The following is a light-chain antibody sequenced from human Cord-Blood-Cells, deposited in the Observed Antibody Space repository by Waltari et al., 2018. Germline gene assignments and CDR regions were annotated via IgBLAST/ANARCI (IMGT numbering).Light chain of an antibody. CDR1: SSDDGSYNL. V-gene: IGLV2-23*01. CDR3: CSYAGSSTWV. CDR2: EGS. J-gene: IGLJ3*02. Sequence: QSALTQPASVSGSPGQSITISCTGTSSDDGSYNLDSWYQQHPSKAPILMIYEGSKRPSGVSKRFSGSKSGNAASLTISGLQAEDEADYYCCSYAGSSTWVFGGGTKLTVL.